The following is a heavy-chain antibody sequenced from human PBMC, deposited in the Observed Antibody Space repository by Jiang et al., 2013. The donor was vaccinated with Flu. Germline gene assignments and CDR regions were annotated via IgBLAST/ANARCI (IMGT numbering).Heavy chain of an antibody. V-gene: IGHV4-59*01. D-gene: IGHD2-15*01. CDR2: SITVGAP. CDR1: SSYY. J-gene: IGHJ4*02. CDR3: ASVHANDCSGGSCYSDY. Sequence: SSYYWSWIRPAPGRDWSGLGISITVGAPTYNPSLKSRVTISVDTSKNQFSLKLSSVTAADTAVYYCASVHANDCSGGSCYSDYWGQGTLVTVSS.